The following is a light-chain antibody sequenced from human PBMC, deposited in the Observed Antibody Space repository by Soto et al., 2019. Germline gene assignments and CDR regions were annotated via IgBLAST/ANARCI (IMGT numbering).Light chain of an antibody. CDR2: LNSDGSH. CDR1: SGHSNYA. Sequence: QSVLTQSPSASASLGASVKLTCTLSSGHSNYAIAWHQQQPEKGPRYLMNLNSDGSHTKGDGIPDRFSGSSSGADRYLTISSLRSDDEADYYCQAWGTGGVFGGGTKLTVL. CDR3: QAWGTGGV. V-gene: IGLV4-69*01. J-gene: IGLJ3*02.